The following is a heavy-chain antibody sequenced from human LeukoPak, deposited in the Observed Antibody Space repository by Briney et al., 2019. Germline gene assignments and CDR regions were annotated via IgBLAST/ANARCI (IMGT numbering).Heavy chain of an antibody. CDR2: IGTAGDT. V-gene: IGHV3-13*01. CDR1: GFTFSSYD. D-gene: IGHD2-15*01. Sequence: GGSLRLSCAASGFTFSSYDMHWVRQATGKGLEWVSAIGTAGDTYYPGSVKGRFTISRENAKNMVYLQMSSLTVEDTAVYYCARYCNGDTCDGALDLWGQGTLVTVSS. J-gene: IGHJ3*01. CDR3: ARYCNGDTCDGALDL.